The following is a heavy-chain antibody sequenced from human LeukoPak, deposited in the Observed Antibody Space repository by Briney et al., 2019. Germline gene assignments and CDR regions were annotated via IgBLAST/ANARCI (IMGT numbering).Heavy chain of an antibody. Sequence: SQTLSLTCTVSGGSISSGDYYWSWIRQPPGKGLEWIGYIYYSGSTYYNPSLKSRVTISVDTSKNQFSLKLSSVTAADTAVYYCARDGYCSSTSRYFWGPTRPHWFDPWGQGTLVTVSS. V-gene: IGHV4-30-4*01. CDR2: IYYSGST. CDR3: ARDGYCSSTSRYFWGPTRPHWFDP. J-gene: IGHJ5*02. CDR1: GGSISSGDYY. D-gene: IGHD2-2*01.